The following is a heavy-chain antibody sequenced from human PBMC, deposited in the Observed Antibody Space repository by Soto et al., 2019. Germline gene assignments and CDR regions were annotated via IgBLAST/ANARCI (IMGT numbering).Heavy chain of an antibody. V-gene: IGHV3-30-3*01. CDR2: ISYDGSNK. CDR1: GFTFSSYA. D-gene: IGHD4-17*01. Sequence: QVQLVESGGGVVQPGRSLRLSCAASGFTFSSYAMHWVRQAPGKGLEWVAVISYDGSNKYYADSVKGRFTISRDNSKNTLYLQMNSLRAAYTAVYYCARLGVTVTTFLDYWGQGTLVTVSS. CDR3: ARLGVTVTTFLDY. J-gene: IGHJ4*02.